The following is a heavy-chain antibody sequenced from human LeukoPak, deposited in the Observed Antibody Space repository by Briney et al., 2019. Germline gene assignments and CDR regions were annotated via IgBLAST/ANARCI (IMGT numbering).Heavy chain of an antibody. CDR1: GLTFSSYA. CDR3: AKDLRRDGSPDAFDI. Sequence: GGSLRLSCVASGLTFSSYAMSWVGQAAGKGLEWVSAISGSGGSTYYADSVKGRFTISRDNSKNTLYLQMNSLRAEDTAVYYCAKDLRRDGSPDAFDIWGQGTMVTVSS. D-gene: IGHD5-24*01. V-gene: IGHV3-23*01. CDR2: ISGSGGST. J-gene: IGHJ3*02.